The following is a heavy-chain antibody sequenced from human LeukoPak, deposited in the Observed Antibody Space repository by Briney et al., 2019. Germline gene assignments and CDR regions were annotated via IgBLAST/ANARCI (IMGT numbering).Heavy chain of an antibody. CDR3: VRDMDV. V-gene: IGHV3-7*05. Sequence: PGGSLRLSCVTSGFTFSSYWMTWVRQAPGKGLEWVANINQDGYEKNYVDSVKGRFTISRDNPKNSLYLQMNSLRAEDTAVYFCVRDMDVWAQGTTVTVSS. CDR1: GFTFSSYW. J-gene: IGHJ6*02. CDR2: INQDGYEK.